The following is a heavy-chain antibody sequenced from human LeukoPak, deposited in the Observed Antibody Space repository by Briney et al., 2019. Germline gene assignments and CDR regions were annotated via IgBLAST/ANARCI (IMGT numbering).Heavy chain of an antibody. Sequence: SETLSLTCTVSGGSISSSSYYWGWIRQPPGKGLEWIGSIYYSGSTYYNPSLKSRVTISVDTSKNQFSLELSSVTAADTAVYYCARQESHTFDYWGQGTLVTVSS. CDR2: IYYSGST. CDR1: GGSISSSSYY. D-gene: IGHD3-10*01. V-gene: IGHV4-39*01. J-gene: IGHJ4*02. CDR3: ARQESHTFDY.